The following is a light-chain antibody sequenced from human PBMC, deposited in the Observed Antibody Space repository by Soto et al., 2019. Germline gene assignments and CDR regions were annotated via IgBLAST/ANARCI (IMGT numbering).Light chain of an antibody. Sequence: DIQMTQSPTSLSASVGDRVTITCRAGQTISGYLNWYQQEPMEAPKLLIYATSNLQSGVPSRFSGSGSGTDFTLTISSLQPEDFATYYCQQSYSARLTFGGGTKVEIK. J-gene: IGKJ4*01. CDR3: QQSYSARLT. CDR2: ATS. V-gene: IGKV1-39*01. CDR1: QTISGY.